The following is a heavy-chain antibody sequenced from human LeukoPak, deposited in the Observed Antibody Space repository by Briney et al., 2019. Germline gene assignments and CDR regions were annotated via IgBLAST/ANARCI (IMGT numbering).Heavy chain of an antibody. D-gene: IGHD6-13*01. CDR1: GYTFTGYY. J-gene: IGHJ1*01. CDR3: ARIAAAGTLEYFQH. Sequence: ASVKVSRKASGYTFTGYYMHWVRQAPGQGLEWMGWINPNSGGTNYAQKFQGRVTMTRDTSISTAYMELSRLRSDDTAVYYCARIAAAGTLEYFQHWGQGTLVTVSS. CDR2: INPNSGGT. V-gene: IGHV1-2*02.